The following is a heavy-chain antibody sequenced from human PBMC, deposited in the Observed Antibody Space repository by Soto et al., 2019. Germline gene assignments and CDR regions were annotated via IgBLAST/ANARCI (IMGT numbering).Heavy chain of an antibody. CDR2: VYPGDSDA. CDR1: GYIFPTYW. CDR3: ERALNWNYTMNWLDY. J-gene: IGHJ4*02. V-gene: IGHV5-51*01. Sequence: GEPLKISCRTPGYIFPTYWFAWVRQRPGNGLEWMVAVYPGDSDAQYSPSFQGHASISADRSIGTPFLQWSSLNASDTAMYDCERALNWNYTMNWLDYWGQGTLVTVSS. D-gene: IGHD1-7*01.